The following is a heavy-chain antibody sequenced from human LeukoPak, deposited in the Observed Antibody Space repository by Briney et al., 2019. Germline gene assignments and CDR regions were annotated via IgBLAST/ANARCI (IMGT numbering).Heavy chain of an antibody. V-gene: IGHV3-9*01. J-gene: IGHJ4*02. D-gene: IGHD2-2*01. CDR1: GFTFDEYA. Sequence: GRSLRLSCAASGFTFDEYAMHWVRQAPGKGLEWVSGISWNSGSIDYADSVKGRFTISRDSAKNSLYLQMNSLRAEDTALYYCAKGYCSSTSCYSDYWGQGTLVTVSS. CDR2: ISWNSGSI. CDR3: AKGYCSSTSCYSDY.